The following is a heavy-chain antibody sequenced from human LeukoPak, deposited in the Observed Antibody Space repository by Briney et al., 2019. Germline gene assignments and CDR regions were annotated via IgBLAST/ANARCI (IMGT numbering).Heavy chain of an antibody. CDR3: TRVGYIDEGIDY. Sequence: GGSLRLSCVASGFPFSGYWMTWVRQAPGKGLEWVANIKQDGSKKSYVDSVKGRFTISRDNAKNSLYLQMNSLRAEDTAIYYCTRVGYIDEGIDYWGQGTLVTVSS. CDR1: GFPFSGYW. D-gene: IGHD5-24*01. V-gene: IGHV3-7*04. J-gene: IGHJ4*02. CDR2: IKQDGSKK.